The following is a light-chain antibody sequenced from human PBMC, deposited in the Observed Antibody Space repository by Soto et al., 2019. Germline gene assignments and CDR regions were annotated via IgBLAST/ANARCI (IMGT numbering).Light chain of an antibody. V-gene: IGKV1-5*03. Sequence: DIPMTQSPSTLSASVGDRVTITCRASQSISYWLAWYQQKPGKAPNLLIYKASTLESGVPSRFSGSGSGTEFTITISSLQPDDFATYYCQQYNIYWTFGQGTKVEIK. J-gene: IGKJ1*01. CDR3: QQYNIYWT. CDR2: KAS. CDR1: QSISYW.